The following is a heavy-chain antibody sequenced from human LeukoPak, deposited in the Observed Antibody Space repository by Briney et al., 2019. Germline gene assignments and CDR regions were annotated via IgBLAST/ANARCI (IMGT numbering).Heavy chain of an antibody. CDR1: GFMFDSFY. D-gene: IGHD3-22*01. CDR2: ISASGAVP. Sequence: PGGSLRLSCAASGFMFDSFYMGWIRQVPGKGLDYIALISASGAVPYYAESVKGRFTISRDNAKNSVSLQMNSLSADDTAVYYCARSLIVASEDYWGQGTLVTVSS. J-gene: IGHJ4*02. V-gene: IGHV3-11*04. CDR3: ARSLIVASEDY.